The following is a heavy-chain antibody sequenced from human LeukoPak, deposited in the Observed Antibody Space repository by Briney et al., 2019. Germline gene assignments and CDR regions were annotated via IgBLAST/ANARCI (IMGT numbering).Heavy chain of an antibody. CDR2: MNPNSGNT. Sequence: ASVKVSCKASGYTFTGYYMHWVRQATGQGLEWMGWMNPNSGNTGYAQKFQGRVTMTRNTSISTAYMELSSLRSEDTAVYYCARAYYYRDPGNWFDPWGQGTLVTVSS. V-gene: IGHV1-8*02. CDR3: ARAYYYRDPGNWFDP. CDR1: GYTFTGYY. J-gene: IGHJ5*02. D-gene: IGHD3-10*01.